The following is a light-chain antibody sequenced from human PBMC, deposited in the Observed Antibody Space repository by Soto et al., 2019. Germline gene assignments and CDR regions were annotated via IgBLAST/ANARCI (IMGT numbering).Light chain of an antibody. Sequence: QSALTQPPSASGSLGQSVTISCTGTSSDVGGFNYVSWHQQHPGKPPKLMIYEVTKRPSGVPDRFSGSKSGNTASLTVSGLQAEDEADYYCSSFAGGGNPVLFGGGTKLPVL. J-gene: IGLJ2*01. CDR2: EVT. CDR3: SSFAGGGNPVL. V-gene: IGLV2-8*01. CDR1: SSDVGGFNY.